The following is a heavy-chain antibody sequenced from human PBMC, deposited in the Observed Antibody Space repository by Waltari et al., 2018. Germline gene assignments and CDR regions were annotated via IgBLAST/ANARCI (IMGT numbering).Heavy chain of an antibody. D-gene: IGHD1-26*01. CDR3: VTQRPWEDY. Sequence: QVQLVQSGAEVRKPGASVRVSCKTSVYTFTDSYIHWVRQSTGQGLEWMGRMNPNNNYPIYEQKFQGRVTMTRDTSITTAYMELSSLTSDDTALYYCVTQRPWEDYWGQGTRVTVSP. J-gene: IGHJ4*02. CDR2: MNPNNNYP. V-gene: IGHV1-2*06. CDR1: VYTFTDSY.